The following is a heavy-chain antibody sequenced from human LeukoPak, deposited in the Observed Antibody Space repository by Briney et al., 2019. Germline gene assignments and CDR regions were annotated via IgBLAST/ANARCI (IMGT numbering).Heavy chain of an antibody. CDR3: ANPGDDSGGYYSWYFDL. J-gene: IGHJ2*01. CDR2: ISDDGSNR. Sequence: PGGSLRLSCAASGFKFSNYVIHWVRQAPGKGLEWVAVISDDGSNRYYAGSVKGRFTISRDNSKNTMYLQMNSLRAEDTAVYFCANPGDDSGGYYSWYFDLWGRGTLVSVSS. D-gene: IGHD3-22*01. CDR1: GFKFSNYV. V-gene: IGHV3-33*06.